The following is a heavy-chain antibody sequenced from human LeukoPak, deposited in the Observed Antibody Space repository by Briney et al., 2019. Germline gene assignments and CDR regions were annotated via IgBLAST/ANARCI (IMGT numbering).Heavy chain of an antibody. D-gene: IGHD3-10*01. V-gene: IGHV3-48*02. CDR3: ARGESLGC. CDR2: ISGSSSII. CDR1: GFTFSGYT. J-gene: IGHJ4*02. Sequence: VGSLRLSCAASGFTFSGYTMKWVRQAPGKGLEWVSYISGSSSIIYYADSVKGRFTISRDNAKNSLYLQMNSLRDEDTAVYYCARGESLGCWGQGTLVTVSS.